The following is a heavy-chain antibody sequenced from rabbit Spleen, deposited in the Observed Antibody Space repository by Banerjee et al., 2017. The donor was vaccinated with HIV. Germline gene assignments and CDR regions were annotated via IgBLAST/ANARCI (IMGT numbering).Heavy chain of an antibody. CDR2: IYAGSSAYT. J-gene: IGHJ6*01. CDR3: ARDTSSSFSSYGMDL. Sequence: QEQLEESGGGLVKPEGSLTLTCKASGFSFSDRDVMCWVRQAPGKGLEWIACIYAGSSAYTYYATWATGRFTCSKTSSTTVTLQMTSLTAADTATYFCARDTSSSFSSYGMDLWGPGTLVTVS. V-gene: IGHV1S45*01. CDR1: GFSFSDRDV. D-gene: IGHD1-1*01.